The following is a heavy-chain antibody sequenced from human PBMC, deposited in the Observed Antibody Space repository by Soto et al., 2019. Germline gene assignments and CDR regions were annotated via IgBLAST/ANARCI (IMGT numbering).Heavy chain of an antibody. CDR3: ARAIDTSSGWFTAFDY. CDR1: GYTFTSYA. Sequence: GASVKVSCKASGYTFTSYAMHWVRQAPGQRLEWMGWINAGNGNTKYSQKFQGRVTITRDTSASTAYMELSSLRSEDTAVYYCARAIDTSSGWFTAFDYWGQGTLVTVSS. D-gene: IGHD6-19*01. V-gene: IGHV1-3*01. CDR2: INAGNGNT. J-gene: IGHJ4*02.